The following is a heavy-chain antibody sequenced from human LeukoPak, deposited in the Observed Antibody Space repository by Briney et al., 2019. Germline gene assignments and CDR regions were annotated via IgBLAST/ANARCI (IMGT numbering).Heavy chain of an antibody. CDR3: TKDSGGTYFYYYYYMDV. J-gene: IGHJ6*03. CDR2: ICAGGATI. Sequence: PGGSLRLSCAASGFTFTIYAMSSVPQAPGKGLEWVSAICAGGATIYYADSVTGRFTISRDNSKNTLYLQINSLRAEDTAVYYCTKDSGGTYFYYYYYMDVWGKGTTVTVSS. CDR1: GFTFTIYA. V-gene: IGHV3-23*01. D-gene: IGHD1-26*01.